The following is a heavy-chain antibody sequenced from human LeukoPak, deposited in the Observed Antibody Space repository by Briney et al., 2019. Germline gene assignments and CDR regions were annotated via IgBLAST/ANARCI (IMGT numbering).Heavy chain of an antibody. CDR2: IKQDGSEK. D-gene: IGHD6-13*01. J-gene: IGHJ4*02. CDR3: ARVMWQQLAPSDY. CDR1: GFTFSSYR. Sequence: GGFLRLSCAASGFTFSSYRMNWVRQAPGKGLEWVAIIKQDGSEKYYVDSVKGRFTISRDNAKNSLFLQMNTLRPEDTAVYYCARVMWQQLAPSDYWGQGTLVTVSS. V-gene: IGHV3-7*03.